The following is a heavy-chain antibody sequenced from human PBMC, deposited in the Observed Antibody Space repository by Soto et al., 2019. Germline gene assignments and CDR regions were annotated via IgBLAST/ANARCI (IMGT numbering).Heavy chain of an antibody. Sequence: GGSLRLSCAASGFTFSSYGMHWVRQAPGKGLEWVAVISYDGSNKYYADSVKGRFTISRDNSKNTLYLQMNSLRAEDTAVYYCAKDPYYYGSGSYEGMDVWGQGTTVTVSS. V-gene: IGHV3-30*18. CDR1: GFTFSSYG. CDR3: AKDPYYYGSGSYEGMDV. D-gene: IGHD3-10*01. CDR2: ISYDGSNK. J-gene: IGHJ6*02.